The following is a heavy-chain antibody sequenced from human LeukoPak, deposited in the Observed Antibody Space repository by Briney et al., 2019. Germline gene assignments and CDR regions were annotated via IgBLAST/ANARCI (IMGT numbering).Heavy chain of an antibody. CDR1: GFTFSSYE. Sequence: PGGSLRLSCAASGFTFSSYEMNWVRQAPGKGLEWVSYISSSGSTIYYADSMKGRFTISRDNAKNSLYLQMNSLRAEDTAVYYCAREGRGPFDYWGQGTLVTVSS. V-gene: IGHV3-48*03. J-gene: IGHJ4*02. CDR2: ISSSGSTI. D-gene: IGHD3-10*01. CDR3: AREGRGPFDY.